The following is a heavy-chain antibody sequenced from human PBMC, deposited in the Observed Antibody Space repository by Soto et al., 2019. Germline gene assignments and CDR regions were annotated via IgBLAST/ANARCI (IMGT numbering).Heavy chain of an antibody. J-gene: IGHJ6*02. CDR2: IIPIFGTA. CDR1: GGNFSSYA. V-gene: IGHV1-69*06. CDR3: ALIGGATGYYGMDV. Sequence: SVKVSCKASGGNFSSYAISWVRQAPGQGLEWMGGIIPIFGTANYAQKFQGRVTITADKSTSTAYMELSSLRSENTAVYYCALIGGATGYYGMDVWGQGTTVTVSS. D-gene: IGHD1-26*01.